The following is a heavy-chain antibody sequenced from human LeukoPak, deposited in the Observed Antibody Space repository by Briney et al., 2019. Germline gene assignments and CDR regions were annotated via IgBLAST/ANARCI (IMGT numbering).Heavy chain of an antibody. J-gene: IGHJ4*02. CDR1: GFTFSRYA. V-gene: IGHV3-30-3*01. CDR3: VRGSVVRGSVTSFDY. Sequence: GGSLRLSCAASGFTFSRYAMHWVRQAPGKGLEWVAIIPYDGINYYYADSVKGRFTISRDNSKDTLYLQVNSLRTEDTAVYYCVRGSVVRGSVTSFDYWGQGTLVTVSS. D-gene: IGHD3-10*01. CDR2: IPYDGINY.